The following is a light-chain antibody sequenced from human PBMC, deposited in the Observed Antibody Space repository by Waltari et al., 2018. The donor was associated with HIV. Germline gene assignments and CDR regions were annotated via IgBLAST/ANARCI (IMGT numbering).Light chain of an antibody. Sequence: SYVLTQPRSLSVDPGQTARITCGGRNIGDKSVHWYQQKPDQAPVLVVYDDDDRPSGIPGRFSGSSSGNTATLIISRVEPGDEAAYYCQVWDRSSEQSRVFGRGTKLTVL. V-gene: IGLV3-21*02. J-gene: IGLJ3*02. CDR2: DDD. CDR3: QVWDRSSEQSRV. CDR1: NIGDKS.